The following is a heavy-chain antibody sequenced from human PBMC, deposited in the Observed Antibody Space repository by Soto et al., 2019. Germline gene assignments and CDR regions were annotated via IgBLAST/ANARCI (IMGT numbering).Heavy chain of an antibody. J-gene: IGHJ2*01. D-gene: IGHD3-16*01. CDR3: ARNVGGTNWDSDL. Sequence: SETLSLTCTVSGGSISSYYWSWIRQPPGKGLEWIGYVYYSTNYNPSLKSRVTISVDTSKNQFSLKLTSVTAADTAVYYCARNVGGTNWDSDLWGRGTLVTV. CDR1: GGSISSYY. CDR2: VYYST. V-gene: IGHV4-59*08.